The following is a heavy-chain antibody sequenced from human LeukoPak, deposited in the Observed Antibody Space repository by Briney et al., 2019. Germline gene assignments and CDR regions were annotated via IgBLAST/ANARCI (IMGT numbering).Heavy chain of an antibody. D-gene: IGHD6-19*01. Sequence: PGGSLRLSCTASGITFSNYAMSWVRQAPGKGLEWVSAISGSGGSTYYADSVKGRFTISRDNSKNTLYLQMNSLRAEDTAVYYCAKGVASSGWYDAFDIWGQGTMVTVSS. CDR1: GITFSNYA. J-gene: IGHJ3*02. CDR2: ISGSGGST. CDR3: AKGVASSGWYDAFDI. V-gene: IGHV3-23*01.